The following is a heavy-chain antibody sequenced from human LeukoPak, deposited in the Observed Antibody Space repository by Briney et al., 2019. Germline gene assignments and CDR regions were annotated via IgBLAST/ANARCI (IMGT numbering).Heavy chain of an antibody. V-gene: IGHV3-21*01. D-gene: IGHD2-2*01. J-gene: IGHJ4*02. CDR2: ISSSSSYI. CDR3: ARIVVVPAAMGFDY. Sequence: GGSLRLSCAASGFTFSSYSMNWVRQAPGKGLEWVSSISSSSSYIYYADSVKGRFTISRDNAKNSLYLQMNSLRAEDTAVHYCARIVVVPAAMGFDYWGQGTLVTVSS. CDR1: GFTFSSYS.